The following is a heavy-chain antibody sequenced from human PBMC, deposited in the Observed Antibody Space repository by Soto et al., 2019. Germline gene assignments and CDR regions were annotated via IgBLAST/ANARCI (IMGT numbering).Heavy chain of an antibody. V-gene: IGHV4-30-4*01. CDR1: GGSISSGDYY. D-gene: IGHD3-9*01. J-gene: IGHJ5*02. Sequence: PSETLSLTCTVSGGSISSGDYYWSWIRQPPGKGLEWIGYIYYSGSTYYNPSLKSRVTISVDTSKNQFSLKLSSVTAADTAVYYCARASGAGYYIGDFSWFDPWGQGTLVTVSS. CDR3: ARASGAGYYIGDFSWFDP. CDR2: IYYSGST.